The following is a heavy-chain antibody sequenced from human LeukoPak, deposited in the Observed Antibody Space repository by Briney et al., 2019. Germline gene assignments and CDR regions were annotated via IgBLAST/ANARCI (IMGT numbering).Heavy chain of an antibody. CDR1: GGSIRSYY. J-gene: IGHJ6*03. CDR2: IYYSGST. CDR3: PRVGCTNGVCYYYYYMDV. D-gene: IGHD2-8*01. V-gene: IGHV4-59*01. Sequence: PSETLSLTCTVSGGSIRSYYWSCIRQPPGKGLEWIGYIYYSGSTNYNPSLKSRVTISVDTSKHQFSLKLSSVTAAVSVWSYRPRVGCTNGVCYYYYYMDVWGKGTTVTVSS.